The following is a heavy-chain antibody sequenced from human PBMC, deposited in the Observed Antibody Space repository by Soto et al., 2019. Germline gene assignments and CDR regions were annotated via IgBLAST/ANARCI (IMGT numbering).Heavy chain of an antibody. CDR3: ARVPGLELGMDV. V-gene: IGHV4-30-2*01. J-gene: IGHJ6*02. CDR2: IYHSGST. CDR1: GGSISSGGYS. Sequence: SETLSLTCAVSGGSISSGGYSWSWIRQPPGKGLEWIGYIYHSGSTYYNPSLKSRVTISVDRSKNQFSLKLSSVTAADTAVYYCARVPGLELGMDVWGQGTTGTVSS. D-gene: IGHD1-7*01.